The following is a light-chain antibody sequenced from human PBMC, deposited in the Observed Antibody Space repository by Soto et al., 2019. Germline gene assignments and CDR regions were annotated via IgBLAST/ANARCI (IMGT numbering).Light chain of an antibody. J-gene: IGLJ2*01. V-gene: IGLV2-8*01. Sequence: QSALTQPPSASGSPGQSVTISCTGTSSDVGGYNYVSWYQHHPGKAPKLMIYEVTKRPSGVPDRFSGSKSGKTASLTVSGLQAEDEADYYCSSYAGSNNLVFGGGTKLTVL. CDR3: SSYAGSNNLV. CDR1: SSDVGGYNY. CDR2: EVT.